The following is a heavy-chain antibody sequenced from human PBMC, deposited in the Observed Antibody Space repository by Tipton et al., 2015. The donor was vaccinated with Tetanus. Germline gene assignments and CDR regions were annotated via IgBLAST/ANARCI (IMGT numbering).Heavy chain of an antibody. Sequence: GLVKPSEAVSLTCSVSGGSINSGYYWSWIRQPPGKGLEWIGYVYYTGSTNHNPSLKSRVTISMDRSKNQISLQLTSVTAADTAVYFCAGVTAQRTELYFDHWGQGTLVTVSS. CDR1: GGSINSGYY. CDR2: VYYTGST. D-gene: IGHD6-13*01. CDR3: AGVTAQRTELYFDH. J-gene: IGHJ4*02. V-gene: IGHV4-61*01.